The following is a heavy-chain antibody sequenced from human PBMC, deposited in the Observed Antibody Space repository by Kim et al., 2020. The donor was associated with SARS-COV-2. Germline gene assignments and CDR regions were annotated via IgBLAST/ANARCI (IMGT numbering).Heavy chain of an antibody. CDR3: ARGIFRDGFDV. V-gene: IGHV3-74*01. Sequence: GGSLRLSCAASGFTFSHYCINWVRHAPGKGLVWVSRISSDGSTTHYADSVKGRFTLSRDNAENTLFLQMNSLRVEDTAVYFCARGIFRDGFDVWGQGTTVTVSS. D-gene: IGHD2-15*01. CDR1: GFTFSHYC. CDR2: ISSDGSTT. J-gene: IGHJ6*02.